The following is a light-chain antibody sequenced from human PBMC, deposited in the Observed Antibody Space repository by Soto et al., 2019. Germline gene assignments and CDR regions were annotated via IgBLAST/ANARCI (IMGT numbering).Light chain of an antibody. V-gene: IGLV1-47*01. CDR3: TAWNGSSSGYV. J-gene: IGLJ1*01. CDR1: SSNMGSNY. Sequence: QSVLTQPPSASGTPGQRVTISCSGSSSNMGSNYVYWYQQLPGTAPKLLIYRNNQRPSGVPDRFSGSKSGTSASLAISGLRSEDEADYYCTAWNGSSSGYVFGTGTQLTVL. CDR2: RNN.